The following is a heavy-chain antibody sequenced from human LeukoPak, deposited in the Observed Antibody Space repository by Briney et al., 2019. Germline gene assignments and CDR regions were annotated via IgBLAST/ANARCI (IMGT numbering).Heavy chain of an antibody. J-gene: IGHJ4*02. V-gene: IGHV1-46*01. CDR3: ARGDGGNGGGVDY. CDR2: INPSGGST. D-gene: IGHD4-23*01. Sequence: ASVKVSCKASGYTFTSYNMHWVRQAPGQGLEWMGIINPSGGSTSYAQKFQGRVTMTRDMSTSTVYMELSSLKSEDTAVYYCARGDGGNGGGVDYWGQGTLVTVSS. CDR1: GYTFTSYN.